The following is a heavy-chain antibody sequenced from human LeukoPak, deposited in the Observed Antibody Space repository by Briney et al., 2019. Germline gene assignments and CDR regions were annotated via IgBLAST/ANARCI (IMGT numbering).Heavy chain of an antibody. V-gene: IGHV3-21*01. CDR3: ARGPTRMAFDP. D-gene: IGHD5-24*01. Sequence: AGGSLRLSCAASGFTFSSYSMNWVRQAPGKGLEWVSSISSSSSYICYADSVKGRFTISRDNAKNSLYLQMNSLRAEDTAVYYCARGPTRMAFDPWGQGTLVTVSS. CDR2: ISSSSSYI. J-gene: IGHJ5*02. CDR1: GFTFSSYS.